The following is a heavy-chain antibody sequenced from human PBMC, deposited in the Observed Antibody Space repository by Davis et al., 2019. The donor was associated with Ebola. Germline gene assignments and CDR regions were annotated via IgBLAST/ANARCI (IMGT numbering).Heavy chain of an antibody. J-gene: IGHJ6*02. D-gene: IGHD4-17*01. V-gene: IGHV3-23*01. CDR2: ISGSGGST. Sequence: GESLKISCAASGFTFSSYEMSWVRQAPGKGLEWVSAISGSGGSTYYADSVKGRFTISRDNSKNTLYLQMNSLRAEDTAVYYCGDYGTNSGMDVWGQGTTVTVSS. CDR3: GDYGTNSGMDV. CDR1: GFTFSSYE.